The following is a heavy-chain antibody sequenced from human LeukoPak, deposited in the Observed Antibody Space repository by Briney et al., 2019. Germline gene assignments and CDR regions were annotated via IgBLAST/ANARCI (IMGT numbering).Heavy chain of an antibody. CDR2: IKGINAGGTT. CDR1: GFDFSDAW. J-gene: IGHJ4*02. Sequence: PGGSLRLSCAASGFDFSDAWMTWVRQAPGKGPEYIARIKGINAGGTTDYAAPVKGRFTISRDDSKNTLYLDMNSLEVEDTAVYYCVTPPNWGQGTLVTVSS. CDR3: VTPPN. V-gene: IGHV3-15*01.